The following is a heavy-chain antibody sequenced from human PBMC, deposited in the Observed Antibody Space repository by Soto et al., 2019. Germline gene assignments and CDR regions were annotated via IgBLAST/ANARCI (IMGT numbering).Heavy chain of an antibody. V-gene: IGHV3-53*01. Sequence: VGSLRLSCEAFGFTVSGKKYVAWVRQAPGKGLEWVSALYDLDGTYYADSVKGRFTTSSDSSRTTVYLQMNSLRPDDTAVYSCATWHLQEHAYDIWGQGTMVTVSS. J-gene: IGHJ3*02. D-gene: IGHD1-1*01. CDR1: GFTVSGKKY. CDR3: ATWHLQEHAYDI. CDR2: LYDLDGT.